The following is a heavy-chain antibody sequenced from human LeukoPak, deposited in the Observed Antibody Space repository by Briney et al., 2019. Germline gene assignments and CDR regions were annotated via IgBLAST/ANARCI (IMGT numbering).Heavy chain of an antibody. Sequence: PGGSLRLSCVASGFTFTNYWMNWVRQAPGKGLEWVANIKQDGSEKYYVDSVKGRFTISRDNAKNSLYLQMNSLRAEDTAVYYCARDTWCSGGSCYGYWGQGTLVTVSS. J-gene: IGHJ4*02. D-gene: IGHD2-15*01. CDR3: ARDTWCSGGSCYGY. CDR1: GFTFTNYW. CDR2: IKQDGSEK. V-gene: IGHV3-7*01.